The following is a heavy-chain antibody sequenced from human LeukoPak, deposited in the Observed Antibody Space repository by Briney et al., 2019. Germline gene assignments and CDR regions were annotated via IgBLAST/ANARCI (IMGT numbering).Heavy chain of an antibody. CDR3: ARTRGDLDY. CDR2: INSDGSTT. J-gene: IGHJ4*02. D-gene: IGHD3-16*01. Sequence: QAGGSLRLPCAASGFTFSSYWMHWVRQAPGKGLVWVSRINSDGSTTTYADSVTGRFTISRDNAKNTQYLQMNSLRAEDTAVYYCARTRGDLDYWGQGTLVTVSS. V-gene: IGHV3-74*01. CDR1: GFTFSSYW.